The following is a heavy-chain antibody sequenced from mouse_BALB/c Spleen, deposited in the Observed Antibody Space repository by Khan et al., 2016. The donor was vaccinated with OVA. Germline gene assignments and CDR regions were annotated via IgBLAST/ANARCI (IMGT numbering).Heavy chain of an antibody. CDR2: IWAGGST. J-gene: IGHJ2*01. D-gene: IGHD1-3*01. Sequence: QVQLKESGPGLVAPSQSLSITCTVSGFSLTSYGVHWVRQPPGKGLEWLGVIWAGGSTNYNSAPMSRLSISKDNSKSKVFLKMNSQQTDDTAIYYCARLEDIWGQGTTLTVSS. CDR1: GFSLTSYG. CDR3: ARLEDI. V-gene: IGHV2-9*02.